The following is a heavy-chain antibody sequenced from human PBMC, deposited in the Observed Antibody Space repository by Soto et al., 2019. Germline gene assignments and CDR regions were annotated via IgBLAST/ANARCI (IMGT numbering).Heavy chain of an antibody. Sequence: GESMQITRKGSGSSFSGYWITWVRQKPGKGLEWLGRIDPSDSQTYYSPSFRGHVTISATKSITTVFLQWSSLRASDTAMYYCARQIYDSDTGPNFQYYFDSWGQGTPVTVSS. V-gene: IGHV5-10-1*01. CDR1: GSSFSGYW. J-gene: IGHJ4*02. D-gene: IGHD3-22*01. CDR3: ARQIYDSDTGPNFQYYFDS. CDR2: IDPSDSQT.